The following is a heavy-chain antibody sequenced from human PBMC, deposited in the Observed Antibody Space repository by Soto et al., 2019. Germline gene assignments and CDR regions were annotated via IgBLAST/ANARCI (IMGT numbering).Heavy chain of an antibody. V-gene: IGHV3-23*01. CDR2: VSDSGGSA. Sequence: EVQLLESGGGWVQPGGSLRLSCAAYGFAFSSYGMSWVRQAPGKGLEWVSAVSDSGGSASYADSVKGRFTISRDNSKNTVDLELKSLRAEDTARYYCAKDADLLRNVDWSYDFDAWGQGTLVTVS. CDR1: GFAFSSYG. D-gene: IGHD3-9*01. J-gene: IGHJ4*02. CDR3: AKDADLLRNVDWSYDFDA.